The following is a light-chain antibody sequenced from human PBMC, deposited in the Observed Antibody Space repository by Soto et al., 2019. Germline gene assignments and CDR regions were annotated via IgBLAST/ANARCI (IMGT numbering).Light chain of an antibody. CDR1: QSVLYSSNNKNY. V-gene: IGKV4-1*01. J-gene: IGKJ2*01. CDR3: QQYYGRPAT. Sequence: DIVMTQSPDSLAVSLGERATINCKSSQSVLYSSNNKNYLAWYQQKPGQPPKLLIYWASTRESGVPDRFSGSGSGTDFTLTISSLQADDVSVYYCQQYYGRPATFGQGTKLEIK. CDR2: WAS.